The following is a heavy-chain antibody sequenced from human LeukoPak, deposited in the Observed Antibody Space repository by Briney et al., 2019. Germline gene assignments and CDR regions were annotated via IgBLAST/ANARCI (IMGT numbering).Heavy chain of an antibody. J-gene: IGHJ4*02. V-gene: IGHV5-51*01. CDR3: ARHKGDYGFLADY. CDR2: IYPGDSDT. D-gene: IGHD3-3*01. CDR1: GYSFTSYW. Sequence: GVSLKISCKGSGYSFTSYWIGWVRPMPGKGLEWMGIIYPGDSDTRYSPSFQGQVTISSDKSISTAYLQWSSLKASDTAMYYCARHKGDYGFLADYWGQGTLVTVSS.